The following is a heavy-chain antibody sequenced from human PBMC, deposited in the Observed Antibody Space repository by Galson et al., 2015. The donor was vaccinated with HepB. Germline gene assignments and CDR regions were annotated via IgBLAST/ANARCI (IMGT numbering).Heavy chain of an antibody. J-gene: IGHJ3*02. CDR3: AGGNPTIFGVVIIPHAFDI. V-gene: IGHV5-10-1*01. D-gene: IGHD3-3*01. CDR2: IDPSDAYT. CDR1: GSSFTSYW. Sequence: QSGAEVKKPGESLRISCKGSGSSFTSYWISWVRQMPGKGLEWMGRIDPSDAYTNYSPSFQGHVTISADKSISTAYLQWSSLKASDTAMYYCAGGNPTIFGVVIIPHAFDIWGQGTMVTVSS.